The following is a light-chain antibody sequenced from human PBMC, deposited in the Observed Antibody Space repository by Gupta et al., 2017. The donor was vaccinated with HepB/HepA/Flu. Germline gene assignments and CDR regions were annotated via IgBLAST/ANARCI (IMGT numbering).Light chain of an antibody. J-gene: IGKJ2*01. CDR1: ESVSSH. V-gene: IGKV3-15*01. Sequence: IRLTQSSATLSVSPGERATLSCSASESVSSHLAWYQQKPGQAPRLLLYAASTRATGIPVRFSGTGSETEFTLTISSLQSEDFAVYYCQQYSNWPPYTFGQGTKLEIK. CDR2: AAS. CDR3: QQYSNWPPYT.